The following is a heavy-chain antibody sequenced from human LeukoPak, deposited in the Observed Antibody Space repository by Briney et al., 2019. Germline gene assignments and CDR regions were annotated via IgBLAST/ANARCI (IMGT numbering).Heavy chain of an antibody. CDR2: INWDSGSI. V-gene: IGHV3-9*01. J-gene: IGHJ4*02. Sequence: PGGSLRLSCAASGFAFDNYAMHWVRQAPGKGLEWVSGINWDSGSIAYADSVKGRSTISRDNAENSLYLQMNSLRAEDTALYYCARAANYDSSGRDYWGQGTLVTVSS. D-gene: IGHD3-22*01. CDR1: GFAFDNYA. CDR3: ARAANYDSSGRDY.